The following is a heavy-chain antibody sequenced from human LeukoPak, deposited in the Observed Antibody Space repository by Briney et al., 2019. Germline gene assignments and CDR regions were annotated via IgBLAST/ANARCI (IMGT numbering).Heavy chain of an antibody. V-gene: IGHV3-74*01. D-gene: IGHD6-19*01. Sequence: GGSLRLSCAASGFTFSSYNMNWVRQAPGKGLVWVSRINSDDSSTSYADSVKGRFTITRDNAKNTLYLQMNSLRDENTAVYYCARGGFYSSGLIDYWGQGTLVTVSS. J-gene: IGHJ4*02. CDR2: INSDDSST. CDR3: ARGGFYSSGLIDY. CDR1: GFTFSSYN.